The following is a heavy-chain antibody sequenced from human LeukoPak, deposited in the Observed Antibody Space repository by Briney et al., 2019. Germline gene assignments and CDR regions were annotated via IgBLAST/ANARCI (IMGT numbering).Heavy chain of an antibody. CDR2: INHSGST. CDR1: GGSFSGYY. CDR3: ARGLTIFYY. Sequence: SETLSLTCAVYGGSFSGYYWSWIRQPPGKGLEWIGEINHSGSTNYNPSLKSRVTISVDTSKNQFSLKLSSVTAADTAVYYCARGLTIFYYWGQGTLVTVSS. J-gene: IGHJ4*02. D-gene: IGHD3-9*01. V-gene: IGHV4-34*01.